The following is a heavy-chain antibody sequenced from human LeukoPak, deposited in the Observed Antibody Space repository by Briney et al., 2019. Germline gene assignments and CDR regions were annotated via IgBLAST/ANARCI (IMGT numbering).Heavy chain of an antibody. D-gene: IGHD6-6*01. CDR2: IYTSGGT. CDR1: GDSISSYY. CDR3: ARLTRLSTSPDRYYLDY. J-gene: IGHJ4*02. Sequence: SETLSLTCTVSGDSISSYYWSWIRQPPGKGLEWIGYIYTSGGTNYIPSLKGRVTISIDTSKNQFSLKLSSVTAADSAVYYCARLTRLSTSPDRYYLDYWGQGTLVTVAS. V-gene: IGHV4-4*09.